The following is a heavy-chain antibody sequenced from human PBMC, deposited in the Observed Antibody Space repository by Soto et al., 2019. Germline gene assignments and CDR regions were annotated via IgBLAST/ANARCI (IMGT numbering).Heavy chain of an antibody. CDR1: GGSISSGDYY. CDR2: IYYSGST. J-gene: IGHJ4*02. V-gene: IGHV4-30-4*08. CDR3: ARGVAAQKWGQGSCDY. D-gene: IGHD2-15*01. Sequence: QVQLQESGPGLVKPSQTLSLTCTVSGGSISSGDYYWSWIRQPPGKGLEWFGYIYYSGSTYYNPSLKSRVPISVSTSKNQSSMKLTAVAAADTAVYYGARGVAAQKWGQGSCDYWGQGTLVTVSS.